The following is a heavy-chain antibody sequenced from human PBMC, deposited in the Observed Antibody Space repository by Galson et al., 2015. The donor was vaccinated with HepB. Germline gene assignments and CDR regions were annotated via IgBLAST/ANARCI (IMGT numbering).Heavy chain of an antibody. CDR3: ARERGDNYYDSSGELVGWFDP. CDR1: GGSISSYY. CDR2: IYYSGST. D-gene: IGHD3-22*01. Sequence: ETLSLTCTVSGGSISSYYWSWIRQPPGKGLEWIGYIYYSGSTNYNPSLKSRVTISVDTSKNQFSLKLSSVTAAGTAVYYCARERGDNYYDSSGELVGWFDPWGQGTLVTVSS. J-gene: IGHJ5*02. V-gene: IGHV4-59*01.